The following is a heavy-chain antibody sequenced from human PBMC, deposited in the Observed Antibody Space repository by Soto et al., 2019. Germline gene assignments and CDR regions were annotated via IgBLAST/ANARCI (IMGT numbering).Heavy chain of an antibody. CDR3: ASASLRRITIFGVVMTDYYYYGMDV. CDR2: IYHSGST. CDR1: GGSISSSNW. J-gene: IGHJ6*02. Sequence: KTSETLSLTCAVSGGSISSSNWWSWVRQPPGKGLEWIGEIYHSGSTNYNPSLKSRVTISVDKSKNQFSLKLSSVTAADTAVYYCASASLRRITIFGVVMTDYYYYGMDVWGQGTTVTVSS. V-gene: IGHV4-4*02. D-gene: IGHD3-3*01.